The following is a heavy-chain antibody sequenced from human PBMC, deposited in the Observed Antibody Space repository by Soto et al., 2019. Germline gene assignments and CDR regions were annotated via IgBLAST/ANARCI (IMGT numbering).Heavy chain of an antibody. CDR2: ISGSGGST. D-gene: IGHD3-22*01. CDR1: GFTFSSYA. CDR3: AKAYDSSGYYYASYFDY. Sequence: GGSLRLSCAASGFTFSSYAMSWVRQAPGKGLEWVSAISGSGGSTYYADSVKGRFTISRDNSKNTLYLQMNSLRAEDKAVYYCAKAYDSSGYYYASYFDYWGQGTLVTVSS. V-gene: IGHV3-23*01. J-gene: IGHJ4*02.